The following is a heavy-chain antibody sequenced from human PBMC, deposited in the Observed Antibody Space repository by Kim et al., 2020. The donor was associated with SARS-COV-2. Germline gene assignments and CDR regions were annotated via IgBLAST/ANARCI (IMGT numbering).Heavy chain of an antibody. Sequence: SETLSLTCTVSGVSFSNYRFYWGWIRPPPGQGLVYIGSVYYTGTTYYNPSLKSHVTITLNPSKNQFSLSLTSMTATDTAVYYCAADSTIWGRMCRWGRGTLVTVSS. CDR2: VYYTGTT. CDR1: GVSFSNYRFY. V-gene: IGHV4-39*01. J-gene: IGHJ4*02. D-gene: IGHD2-2*01. CDR3: AADSTIWGRMCR.